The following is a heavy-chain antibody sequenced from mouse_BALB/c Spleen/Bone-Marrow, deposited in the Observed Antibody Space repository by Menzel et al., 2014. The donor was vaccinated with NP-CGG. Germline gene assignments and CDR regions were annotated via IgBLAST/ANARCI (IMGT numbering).Heavy chain of an antibody. CDR1: GYAFTNYL. J-gene: IGHJ4*01. CDR2: INPGSGGT. V-gene: IGHV1-54*01. D-gene: IGHD2-12*01. Sequence: QVQLQQSGAEVVRPGTSVKVSCKASGYAFTNYLIEWVKQRPGQGLEWIGVINPGSGGTNYNEKFKGKATLTVDKSSSTANMQFSSLTSEDSDVYFYARLRRGRFYTMDYWGQGTSVTVSS. CDR3: ARLRRGRFYTMDY.